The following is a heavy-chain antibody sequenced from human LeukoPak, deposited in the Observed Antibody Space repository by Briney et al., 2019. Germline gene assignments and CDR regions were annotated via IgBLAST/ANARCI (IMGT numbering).Heavy chain of an antibody. CDR3: ASFYQAYYFDY. CDR1: GGSISSGDYY. CDR2: IYYSGST. D-gene: IGHD2-21*01. V-gene: IGHV4-30-4*01. Sequence: SETLSLTCTVSGGSISSGDYYWSWIRQPPGKGLEWIGYIYYSGSTFYSPSLKSRVTISVDTSKNQFSLKLSPVTAADTAVYYCASFYQAYYFDYWGQGTLVTVSS. J-gene: IGHJ4*02.